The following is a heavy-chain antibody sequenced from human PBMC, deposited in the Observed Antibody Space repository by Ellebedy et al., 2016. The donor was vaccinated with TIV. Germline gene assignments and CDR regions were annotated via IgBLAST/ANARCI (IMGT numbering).Heavy chain of an antibody. CDR1: GGSISSDY. D-gene: IGHD6-13*01. J-gene: IGHJ4*02. CDR3: ARGIAAAGIFDF. CDR2: IYYSGST. V-gene: IGHV4-59*01. Sequence: PSETLSLTCTVSGGSISSDYWNRIRQPPGKGLEWIGYIYYSGSTNYNPSLRSRVTISVERSKNQFSLKLSSVTAADTAVYYCARGIAAAGIFDFWGQGTLVTVSS.